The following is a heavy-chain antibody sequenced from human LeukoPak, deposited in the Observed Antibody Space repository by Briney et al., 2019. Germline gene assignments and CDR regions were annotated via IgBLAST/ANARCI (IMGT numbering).Heavy chain of an antibody. J-gene: IGHJ4*02. Sequence: ASETLSLTCTVSGGSISSGSYYWSWIRQPAGKGLEWIGRIYTSGSTNYNPSLKSRVTISVDTSKNQFSLKLSSVTAADTAVYYCARTYYYGSGSYLYYFDYWGQGTLVTVSS. CDR3: ARTYYYGSGSYLYYFDY. CDR1: GGSISSGSYY. D-gene: IGHD3-10*01. CDR2: IYTSGST. V-gene: IGHV4-61*02.